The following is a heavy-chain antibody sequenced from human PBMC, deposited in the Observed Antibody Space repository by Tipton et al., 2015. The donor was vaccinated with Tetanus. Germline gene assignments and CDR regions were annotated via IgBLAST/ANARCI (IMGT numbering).Heavy chain of an antibody. CDR3: ARRLGPYTGDHIWHFDI. J-gene: IGHJ2*01. D-gene: IGHD3-16*01. V-gene: IGHV5-51*01. CDR2: IYPGDSDT. Sequence: QSGAEVKKAGESLKISCQGSGYNFNLYWIAWVRQMPGKGLEWMGIIYPGDSDTTYSPSFQGQVTISADRSISTAHLQWSSLKASDTAVYFCARRLGPYTGDHIWHFDIWGRGTLVTVSS. CDR1: GYNFNLYW.